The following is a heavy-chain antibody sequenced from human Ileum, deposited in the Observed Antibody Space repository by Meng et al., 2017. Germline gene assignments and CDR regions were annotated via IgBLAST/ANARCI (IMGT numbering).Heavy chain of an antibody. Sequence: EGQLLESGGGLVQPGRSLRLLCAASGVGFRRYWMNWFRQVPGKGLVWVSRINPDGSNTKYADFVKGRFTISRDNATNTLYLQLNSLGAEDTAIYYCAKDIHWGASDYWGQGTLVTVSS. J-gene: IGHJ4*02. V-gene: IGHV3-74*03. CDR1: GVGFRRYW. D-gene: IGHD7-27*01. CDR2: INPDGSNT. CDR3: AKDIHWGASDY.